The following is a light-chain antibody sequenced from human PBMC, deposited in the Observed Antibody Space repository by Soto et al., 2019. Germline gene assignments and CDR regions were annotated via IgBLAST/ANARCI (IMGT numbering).Light chain of an antibody. CDR3: QQYGSSPPYT. J-gene: IGKJ2*01. V-gene: IGKV3-20*01. Sequence: EIVVTQSPGTLSLSTGERANLSCRARQSVSSSYLAWYQQKPGQAPRLLIYGASSRATGIPDRFSGSGSGKDVTLTISRLEPEDCAVYYWQQYGSSPPYTFGQGTKLEIK. CDR2: GAS. CDR1: QSVSSSY.